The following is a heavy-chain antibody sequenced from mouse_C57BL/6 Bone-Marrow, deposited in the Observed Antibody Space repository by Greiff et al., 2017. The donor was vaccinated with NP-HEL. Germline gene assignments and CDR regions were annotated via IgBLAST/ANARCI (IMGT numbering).Heavy chain of an antibody. CDR2: IYPGSGST. Sequence: QVQLQQPGAELVKPGASVKMSCKASGYTFTSYWITWVKQRPGQGLEWIGDIYPGSGSTNYNEKFKSKATLTVDTSSSTAYMQLSSLTSEGSAVYYCARSTMVTTGDYWGQGTTLTVSS. D-gene: IGHD2-2*01. CDR3: ARSTMVTTGDY. V-gene: IGHV1-55*01. CDR1: GYTFTSYW. J-gene: IGHJ2*01.